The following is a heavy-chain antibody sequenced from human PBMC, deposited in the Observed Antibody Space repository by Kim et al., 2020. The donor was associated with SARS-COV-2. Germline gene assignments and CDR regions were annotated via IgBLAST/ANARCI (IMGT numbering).Heavy chain of an antibody. CDR1: GFTFSTYA. V-gene: IGHV3-23*01. Sequence: GGSLRLSCAASGFTFSTYAMSWVRQAPGKGLEWVATFSGSGGSTYYADSVKGRFTISRDNSKNTLYLQMNSLRVEDTAIFYCARDTGYSYGYGVFDYWG. CDR3: ARDTGYSYGYGVFDY. CDR2: FSGSGGST. J-gene: IGHJ4*01. D-gene: IGHD5-18*01.